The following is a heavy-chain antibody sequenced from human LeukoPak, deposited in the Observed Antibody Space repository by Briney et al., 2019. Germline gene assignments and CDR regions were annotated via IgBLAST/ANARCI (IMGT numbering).Heavy chain of an antibody. J-gene: IGHJ4*02. CDR2: IIPIFGSA. CDR3: ARALRYYYDSSGYPVVYFDY. CDR1: GGTFSSYA. Sequence: SVKVSCKASGGTFSSYAISWVRQAPGQGLEWMGGIIPIFGSANYAQKFQGRVTITADESTSTAYMELSSLRSEDTAVYYCARALRYYYDSSGYPVVYFDYWGQGTLVTVSS. D-gene: IGHD3-22*01. V-gene: IGHV1-69*13.